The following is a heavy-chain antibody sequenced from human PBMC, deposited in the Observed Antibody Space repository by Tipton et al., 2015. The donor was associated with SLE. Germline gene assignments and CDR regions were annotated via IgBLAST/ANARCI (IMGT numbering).Heavy chain of an antibody. D-gene: IGHD2-2*01. J-gene: IGHJ6*02. CDR2: ISSSSSTI. CDR1: GFTFSSYS. V-gene: IGHV3-48*01. CDR3: ARDPRVVPAHLGGMDV. Sequence: SLRLSCAASGFTFSSYSMNWVRQAPGKGLEWVSYISSSSSTIYYADSVKGRFTISRDNAKNSLYLQMNSLRAEDTAVYYCARDPRVVPAHLGGMDVWGQGTTVTVSS.